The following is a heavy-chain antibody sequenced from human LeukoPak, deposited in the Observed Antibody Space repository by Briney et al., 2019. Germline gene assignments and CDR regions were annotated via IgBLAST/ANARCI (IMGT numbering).Heavy chain of an antibody. CDR2: IIPIFGTA. V-gene: IGHV1-69*05. CDR1: GGTFSSYA. D-gene: IGHD2-2*02. Sequence: SVKVSCKASGGTFSSYAISWVRQAPGQGLEWMGGIIPIFGTANYAQKFQGRVTMTRDTSISTAYMELSRLRSDDTAVYYCARVACSSTSCYTGDDAFDIWGQGTMVTVSS. J-gene: IGHJ3*02. CDR3: ARVACSSTSCYTGDDAFDI.